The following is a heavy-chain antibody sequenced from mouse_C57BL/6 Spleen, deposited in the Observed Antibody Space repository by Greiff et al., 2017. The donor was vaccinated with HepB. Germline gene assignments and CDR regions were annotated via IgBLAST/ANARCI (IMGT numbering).Heavy chain of an antibody. D-gene: IGHD1-2*01. CDR3: ARPGTDYYGVFGC. CDR2: IYPGSGST. J-gene: IGHJ2*01. V-gene: IGHV1-55*01. CDR1: GYTFTSYW. Sequence: VQLQQPGAELVKPGASVKMSCKASGYTFTSYWITWVKQRPGQGLEWIGDIYPGSGSTNYNEKFKSKATLTVDTSSSTAYMQLSSLTSEDSAVYYCARPGTDYYGVFGCWGQSTTVTVSS.